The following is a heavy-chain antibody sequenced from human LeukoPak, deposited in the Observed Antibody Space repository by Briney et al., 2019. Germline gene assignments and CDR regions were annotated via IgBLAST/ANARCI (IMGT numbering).Heavy chain of an antibody. CDR2: INPHSGVT. CDR1: GYSFTGYY. CDR3: ARWDGYSSSPDY. D-gene: IGHD6-13*01. V-gene: IGHV1-2*02. J-gene: IGHJ4*02. Sequence: GASVKVSCKASGYSFTGYYMHWVRQAPGQGLEWMGWINPHSGVTGYAQKFQGRVTMTRDMSITTTYMELTRLRSDDTVFYYCARWDGYSSSPDYWGQGSLVTVSS.